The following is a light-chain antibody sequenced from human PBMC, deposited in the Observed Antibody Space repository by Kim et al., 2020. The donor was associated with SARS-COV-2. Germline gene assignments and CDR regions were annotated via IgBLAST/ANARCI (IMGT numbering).Light chain of an antibody. CDR1: QDISIY. V-gene: IGKV1-33*01. CDR3: QQYDDLPYT. Sequence: SASLGDRVTITCQASQDISIYLSWYQQKPGRAPTLLIYDASNLETGVPSRFRGRGSGTDFTFTISGLQPEDIGTYYCQQYDDLPYTFGQGTKLEIK. CDR2: DAS. J-gene: IGKJ2*01.